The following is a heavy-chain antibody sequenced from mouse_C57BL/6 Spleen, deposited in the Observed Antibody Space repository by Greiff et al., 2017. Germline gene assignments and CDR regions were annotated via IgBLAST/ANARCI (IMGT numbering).Heavy chain of an antibody. CDR3: ARWRELGEGY. CDR2: IYPSDSET. J-gene: IGHJ3*01. CDR1: GYTFTSYW. Sequence: QVQLKQPGAELVRPGSSVKLSCKASGYTFTSYWMDWVKQRPGQGLEWIGNIYPSDSETHYNQKFKDKATLTVDKSSSTAYMQLSSLTSEDSAVYYCARWRELGEGYWGQGTLVTVSA. V-gene: IGHV1-61*01. D-gene: IGHD4-1*01.